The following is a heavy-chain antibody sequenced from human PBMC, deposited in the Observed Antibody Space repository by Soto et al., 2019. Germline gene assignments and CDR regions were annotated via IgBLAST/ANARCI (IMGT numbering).Heavy chain of an antibody. J-gene: IGHJ3*02. CDR2: VSDNGGSRGGT. CDR1: GFMFNNSA. D-gene: IGHD2-21*01. V-gene: IGHV3-23*01. CDR3: ARAKAVVIAALDI. Sequence: PGGSLRLSCKASGFMFNNSAMTWVRQAPGQGLQWVASVSDNGGSRGGTYYADSVKGRFTISRDNSKNTLYLQLDSLTGADTAVYYCARAKAVVIAALDIWGQGTMVTLSS.